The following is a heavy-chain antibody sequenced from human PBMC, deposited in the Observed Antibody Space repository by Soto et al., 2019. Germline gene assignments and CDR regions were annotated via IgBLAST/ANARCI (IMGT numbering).Heavy chain of an antibody. J-gene: IGHJ1*01. CDR3: ERTLLHYWDNSGFSL. V-gene: IGHV3-21*06. Sequence: GGSLRLSCAASGFTFGSYAMTWLRQAPGKGLEWVASIDIHSSYIYYAASVRGRFTISRDNAQSSLYLQMKSLRADDTAVYFCERTLLHYWDNSGFSLWGQGTLVTVSP. D-gene: IGHD3-22*01. CDR1: GFTFGSYA. CDR2: IDIHSSYI.